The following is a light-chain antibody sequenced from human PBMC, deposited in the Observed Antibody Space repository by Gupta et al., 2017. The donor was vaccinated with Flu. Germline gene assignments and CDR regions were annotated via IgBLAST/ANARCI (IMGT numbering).Light chain of an antibody. CDR1: QSISNW. J-gene: IGKJ1*01. CDR3: QQTRIPWT. V-gene: IGKV1-5*03. CDR2: PAS. Sequence: DIQMTQSPSTLSASVGDRVTLTRRASQSISNWLAGYQQKAGKAPKLLIYPASPLESGVPSRFSGSGSGTEFTLTINSLQPDDFATYDCQQTRIPWTVGQGTKVEIK.